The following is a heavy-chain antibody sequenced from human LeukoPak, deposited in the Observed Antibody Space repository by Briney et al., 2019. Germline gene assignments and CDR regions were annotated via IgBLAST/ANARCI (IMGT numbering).Heavy chain of an antibody. J-gene: IGHJ4*02. D-gene: IGHD1-7*01. CDR1: GFTFSSYG. CDR2: IRYDGSNK. V-gene: IGHV3-30*02. Sequence: TGGSLRLSCAASGFTFSSYGMHWVRQAPGKGLEWVAFIRYDGSNKYYADSVKGRFTISRDDSKNTLYLQMNSLRAEDTAVYYCAKDERNWNYNLASQTYDWGQGTLVTVSS. CDR3: AKDERNWNYNLASQTYD.